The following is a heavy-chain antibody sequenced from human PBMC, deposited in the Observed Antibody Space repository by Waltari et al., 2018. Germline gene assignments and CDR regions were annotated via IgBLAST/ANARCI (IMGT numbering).Heavy chain of an antibody. CDR1: GGPVTDSH. CDR3: ARQVSTRYYFDF. CDR2: VQYLGST. D-gene: IGHD2-15*01. J-gene: IGHJ4*02. Sequence: QVQLQESGPGLVKPSETLSLTCTVSGGPVTDSHWGWIRQAPGKGLEWIAYVQYLGSTNYNPSLNSRVTISMDTSRNQFSLRLRSVTAADAAVYYCARQVSTRYYFDFWGQGTLVTVSS. V-gene: IGHV4-59*08.